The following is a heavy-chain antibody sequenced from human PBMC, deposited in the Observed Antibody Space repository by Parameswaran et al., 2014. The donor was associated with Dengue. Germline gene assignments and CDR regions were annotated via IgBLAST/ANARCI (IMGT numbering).Heavy chain of an antibody. D-gene: IGHD6-13*01. V-gene: IGHV4-39*02. CDR2: IYYSGST. CDR3: ARDLEIAAGLRYFDY. Sequence: VRQMPGKGLEWIGSIYYSGSTYYNPSLKSRVTISVDTSKNQFSLKLSSVTAADTAVYYCARDLEIAAGLRYFDYWGQGTLVTVSS. J-gene: IGHJ4*02.